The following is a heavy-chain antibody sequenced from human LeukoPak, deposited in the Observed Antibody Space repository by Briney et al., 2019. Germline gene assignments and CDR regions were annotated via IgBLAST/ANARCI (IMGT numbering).Heavy chain of an antibody. D-gene: IGHD3-9*01. J-gene: IGHJ4*02. CDR3: ARGALRYSDY. Sequence: GGSLRLSCAASGFTVSSNHTSWVRQAPGKGLEWVSVLYTGGGTYYADSVKGRFAISRDNAKNSLYLQMNSLRDEDTAVYYCARGALRYSDYWGQGTLVTVSS. CDR1: GFTVSSNH. V-gene: IGHV3-66*01. CDR2: LYTGGGT.